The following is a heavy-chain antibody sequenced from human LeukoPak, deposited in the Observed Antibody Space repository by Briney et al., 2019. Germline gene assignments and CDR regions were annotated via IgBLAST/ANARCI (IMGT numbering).Heavy chain of an antibody. Sequence: AGGSLRLSCAASGFTFSSYGMHWVRQAPGKGLEWVAFIRYDGSNKYYADSVKGRFTISRDNSKNTLYLQMNSLRAEDTAVYYCARKHDVWGSYRSASYDYWGQGTLVTVSS. CDR3: ARKHDVWGSYRSASYDY. CDR2: IRYDGSNK. J-gene: IGHJ4*02. V-gene: IGHV3-30*02. CDR1: GFTFSSYG. D-gene: IGHD3-16*02.